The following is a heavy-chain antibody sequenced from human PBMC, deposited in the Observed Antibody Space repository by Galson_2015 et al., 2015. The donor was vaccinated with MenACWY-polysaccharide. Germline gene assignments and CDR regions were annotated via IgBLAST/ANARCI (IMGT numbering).Heavy chain of an antibody. CDR3: ARWGKDDYERSGEVSWFDP. CDR2: MNPNSGNT. D-gene: IGHD3-22*01. J-gene: IGHJ5*02. CDR1: GYTFSSYD. Sequence: SVKVSCKASGYTFSSYDINWVRQTPGQGLEWMGWMNPNSGNTGYAQKFQGRVTMTRNTSISIAYMELSSLRSEDTAVYYCARWGKDDYERSGEVSWFDPWGQGTLVPVSS. V-gene: IGHV1-8*01.